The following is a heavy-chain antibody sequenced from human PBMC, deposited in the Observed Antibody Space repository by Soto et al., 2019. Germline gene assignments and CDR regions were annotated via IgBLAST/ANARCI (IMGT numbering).Heavy chain of an antibody. V-gene: IGHV3-23*01. CDR1: GFPFSSYA. CDR2: ISGRGDSA. Sequence: EVRLLQSGGGLMQPGGSLRLSCVTSGFPFSSYALTWVRQAPGKGLEWVSTISGRGDSAYYADSVKGRFTISRDKSKNTLHLQMDSVRAEDTAVYYCAKEGGLGKTNWFDPWGQGALVTVSS. J-gene: IGHJ5*02. CDR3: AKEGGLGKTNWFDP. D-gene: IGHD6-19*01.